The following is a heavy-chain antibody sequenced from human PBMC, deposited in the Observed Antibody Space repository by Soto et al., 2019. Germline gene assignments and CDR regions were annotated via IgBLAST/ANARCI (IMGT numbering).Heavy chain of an antibody. J-gene: IGHJ5*02. CDR1: GYTFTSYH. V-gene: IGHV1-46*01. Sequence: ASVKASCKASGYTFTSYHMHWVRQAPGQGLEWMGIINPSGGSTSYAQRFQGRVTITRDTSASTAYMELSSLRSEDTAVYYCARDPLWFGEPHNWFDPWGQGTLVTVSS. D-gene: IGHD3-10*01. CDR2: INPSGGST. CDR3: ARDPLWFGEPHNWFDP.